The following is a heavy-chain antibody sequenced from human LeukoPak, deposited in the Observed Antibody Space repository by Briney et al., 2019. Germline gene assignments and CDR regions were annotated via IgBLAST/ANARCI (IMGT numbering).Heavy chain of an antibody. J-gene: IGHJ5*02. CDR3: ARGLASSNWPHWFDP. Sequence: GSLRLSCAASGFTFSNYEMNWVRQAPGKGLEWVSYISSIDSTTYYADSVKGRFTISRDNAKNSLYLQMNNLRVEDTAVYHCARGLASSNWPHWFDPWGQGTLVSVSS. V-gene: IGHV3-48*03. D-gene: IGHD6-13*01. CDR1: GFTFSNYE. CDR2: ISSIDSTT.